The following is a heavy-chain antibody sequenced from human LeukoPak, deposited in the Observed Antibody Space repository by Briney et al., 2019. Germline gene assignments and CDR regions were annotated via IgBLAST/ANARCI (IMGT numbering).Heavy chain of an antibody. CDR3: AKVPVLVPAYYYYMDV. D-gene: IGHD2-2*01. V-gene: IGHV3-23*01. J-gene: IGHJ6*03. CDR1: GFTFSSYA. CDR2: ISGSGGST. Sequence: GGSLRLSCAASGFTFSSYAMSWVRQAPGKGLEWVSAISGSGGSTYYADSVKGRFTISRDHSKNTLYLQMNSLRAEDTAVYYCAKVPVLVPAYYYYMDVWGKGTTVTVSS.